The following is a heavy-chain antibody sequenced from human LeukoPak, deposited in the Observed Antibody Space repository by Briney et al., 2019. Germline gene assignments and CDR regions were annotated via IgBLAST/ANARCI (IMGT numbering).Heavy chain of an antibody. CDR1: GFTFSSYS. V-gene: IGHV3-21*01. CDR3: ARRGPAAHFFDY. Sequence: GGSLRLSCAASGFTFSSYSMNWVRQAPGKGLEWVSSISSSSYIYYADSVKGRFTISRDNAKNSLYLQMNSLRAEDTAVYYCARRGPAAHFFDYWGQGTLVTVSS. J-gene: IGHJ4*02. D-gene: IGHD2-2*01. CDR2: ISSSSYI.